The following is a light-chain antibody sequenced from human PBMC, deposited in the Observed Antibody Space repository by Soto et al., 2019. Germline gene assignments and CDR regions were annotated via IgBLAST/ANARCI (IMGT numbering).Light chain of an antibody. J-gene: IGKJ3*01. CDR3: QQYYSYFT. CDR2: AAS. Sequence: AIRMTQSPSSLSASTGDRVTITCRASQGISSYLAWYQQKPGKAPKLLIYAASTLQSGVPSRFSGSGSGTDFTLTISCLQSEDFATYYCQQYYSYFTFGPGTKVDIK. V-gene: IGKV1-8*01. CDR1: QGISSY.